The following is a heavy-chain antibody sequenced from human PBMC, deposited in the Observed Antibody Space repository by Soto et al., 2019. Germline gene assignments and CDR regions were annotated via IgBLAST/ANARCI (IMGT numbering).Heavy chain of an antibody. J-gene: IGHJ1*01. CDR3: ARDSSDYYDSSGYGLQH. D-gene: IGHD3-22*01. CDR1: GGSISSGGYS. CDR2: MYRGGST. Sequence: QLQLQESDSGLVKPSQTLSLTCAVSGGSISSGGYSWSWIRQPPGKGLEWIGYMYRGGSTYYNPSLESRVTISVDRSKNQFSLRLSSVTAADTAVYYCARDSSDYYDSSGYGLQHWGQGSLVTVSS. V-gene: IGHV4-30-2*01.